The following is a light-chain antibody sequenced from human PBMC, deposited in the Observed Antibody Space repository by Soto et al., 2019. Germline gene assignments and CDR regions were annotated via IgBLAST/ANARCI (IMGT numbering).Light chain of an antibody. Sequence: QPVLTQPPSASGTPGQRVTISCSGSSSNIGRNTVNWYQQLPGTAPKVLIYSNNQRPSGVPDRLSGSKSGTSASLAISGLQSEDEADYYCAAWDDSLNAVVFGGGTKLTV. CDR1: SSNIGRNT. J-gene: IGLJ2*01. V-gene: IGLV1-44*01. CDR2: SNN. CDR3: AAWDDSLNAVV.